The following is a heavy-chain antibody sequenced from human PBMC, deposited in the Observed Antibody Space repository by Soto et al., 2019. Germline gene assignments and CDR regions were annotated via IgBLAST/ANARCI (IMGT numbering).Heavy chain of an antibody. V-gene: IGHV3-33*01. CDR3: ARDDDYLANGLDY. D-gene: IGHD4-17*01. CDR1: GFSFSRHG. Sequence: QVQLVESGGGVVQPGRSLRLTCAATGFSFSRHGMHWVRQAPGKGLEWLAVILNDGSAQEYADSVKGRFTISRDNSKNTLYLQMNNLRAEDTSVYYCARDDDYLANGLDYWGQGILVTVSS. J-gene: IGHJ4*02. CDR2: ILNDGSAQ.